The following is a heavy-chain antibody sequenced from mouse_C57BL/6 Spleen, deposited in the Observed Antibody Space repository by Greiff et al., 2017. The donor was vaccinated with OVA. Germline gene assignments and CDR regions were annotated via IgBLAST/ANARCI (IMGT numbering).Heavy chain of an antibody. J-gene: IGHJ4*01. D-gene: IGHD1-1*01. CDR1: GYTFTSYG. CDR2: IYPRSGNT. V-gene: IGHV1-81*01. CDR3: ARAGITTVAYYYAMDY. Sequence: LVESGAELARPGASVKLSCKASGYTFTSYGISWVKQRTGQGLEWIGEIYPRSGNTYYNEKFKGKATLTADKSSSTAYMELRSLTSEDSAVYFCARAGITTVAYYYAMDYWGQGTSVTVSS.